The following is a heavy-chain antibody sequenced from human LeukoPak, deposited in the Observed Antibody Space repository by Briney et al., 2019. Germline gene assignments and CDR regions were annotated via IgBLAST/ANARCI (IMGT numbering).Heavy chain of an antibody. J-gene: IGHJ4*02. V-gene: IGHV3-48*04. CDR2: ISSSSSTI. D-gene: IGHD1-26*01. CDR1: GFTFSSYS. CDR3: ARDGGSYIDY. Sequence: GGSLRLSCAASGFTFSSYSMNWVRQAPGKGLEWVSYISSSSSTIYYADSVKGRFTISRDNAKNSLYLQMNSLRAEDTAVYYCARDGGSYIDYWGQGTLVTVSS.